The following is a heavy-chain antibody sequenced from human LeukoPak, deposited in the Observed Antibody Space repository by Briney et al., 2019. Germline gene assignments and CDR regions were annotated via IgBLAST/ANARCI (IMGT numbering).Heavy chain of an antibody. D-gene: IGHD2-15*01. CDR1: GYSISSGYY. J-gene: IGHJ3*02. Sequence: PSETLSLTCAVSGYSISSGYYWGWIRQPPGKGLEWIGIIYHSGSTYYNPSLKSRVTISVDTSKNQFSLKLSSVTAADTAVYYCARDVGYCSGGSCPDAFDIWGQGTMVTVSS. V-gene: IGHV4-38-2*02. CDR2: IYHSGST. CDR3: ARDVGYCSGGSCPDAFDI.